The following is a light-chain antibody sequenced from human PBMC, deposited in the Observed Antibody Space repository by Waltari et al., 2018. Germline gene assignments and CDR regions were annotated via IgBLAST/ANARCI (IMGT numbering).Light chain of an antibody. CDR1: SRNGGGDNY. J-gene: IGLJ2*01. CDR3: SSYTSSSTSVV. CDR2: DVS. V-gene: IGLV2-14*03. Sequence: QSAQTQPASVSGSPGQSITISCTGTSRNGGGDNYVPWYQHHPGKAPKLMIYDVSNRPSGVSNRFSGSKSGNTASLTISGLQADDEADYYCSSYTSSSTSVVFGGGTKLTVL.